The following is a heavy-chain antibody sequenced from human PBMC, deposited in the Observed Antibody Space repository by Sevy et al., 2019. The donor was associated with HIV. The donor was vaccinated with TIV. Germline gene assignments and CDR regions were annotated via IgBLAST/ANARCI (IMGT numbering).Heavy chain of an antibody. D-gene: IGHD3-22*01. CDR2: ISYDGSNK. J-gene: IGHJ4*02. CDR3: ATRIVVVITGFDY. Sequence: GGSLRLSCAASGFTFSSYAMHWVRQAPGKGLEWVAVISYDGSNKYYADSVKGRFTISRDNSKNTLYLQMNSLRAEDTAVNYCATRIVVVITGFDYWGQGTLVTVSS. V-gene: IGHV3-30-3*01. CDR1: GFTFSSYA.